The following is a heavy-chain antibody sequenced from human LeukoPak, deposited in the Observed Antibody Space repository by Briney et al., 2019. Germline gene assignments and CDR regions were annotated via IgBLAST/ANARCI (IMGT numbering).Heavy chain of an antibody. J-gene: IGHJ4*02. Sequence: PSETLSLTWTVSGGSISSYYWSWIRQPPGKGLEWIGYIYYSGSTNYNPSLKSRVTISVDTSKNQFSLKLSSVTAADTAVYYCARVDGDYEIDYWGQGTLVTVSS. CDR2: IYYSGST. V-gene: IGHV4-59*01. D-gene: IGHD4-17*01. CDR3: ARVDGDYEIDY. CDR1: GGSISSYY.